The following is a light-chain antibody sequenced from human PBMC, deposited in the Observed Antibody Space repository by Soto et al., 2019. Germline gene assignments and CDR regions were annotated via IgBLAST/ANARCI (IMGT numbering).Light chain of an antibody. J-gene: IGKJ1*01. Sequence: DIQMAQSPSSLSASVEDIVIISFRASQSISNHLNWYQQKPGKAPKLLIFAASSLQSGVPSTFSGSRSGKHFPITLSRLEPEDFAVYYCQQYGSSPKTFGQGPKVDIK. CDR1: QSISNH. CDR3: QQYGSSPKT. CDR2: AAS. V-gene: IGKV1-39*01.